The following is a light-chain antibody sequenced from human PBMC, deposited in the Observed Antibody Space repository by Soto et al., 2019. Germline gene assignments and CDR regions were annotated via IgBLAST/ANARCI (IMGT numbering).Light chain of an antibody. V-gene: IGKV3-11*01. Sequence: EIVLTQSPGTLTLSPGERATLSCRASQSVSKCLAWYQQKPGKTPRLLIYDVSSRAPGIPARFSGSGSGTDFTLTICSLEPEDFAAYYCQQCNNWPPITFGQGTRLEIK. CDR1: QSVSKC. CDR2: DVS. CDR3: QQCNNWPPIT. J-gene: IGKJ5*01.